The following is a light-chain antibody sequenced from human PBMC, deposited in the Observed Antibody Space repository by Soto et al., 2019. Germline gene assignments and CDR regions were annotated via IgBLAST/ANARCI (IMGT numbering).Light chain of an antibody. CDR1: QSFSSY. CDR3: QQRSNWAFT. V-gene: IGKV3-11*01. Sequence: EIVLIQSPATLSLSSGERATLSCRASQSFSSYLAWYQQKPGQAPRLLIYDASNRATGIPARFSGSGSGTDFTLTISSLEPEDVAVYYCQQRSNWAFTFGPGTKVDIK. J-gene: IGKJ3*01. CDR2: DAS.